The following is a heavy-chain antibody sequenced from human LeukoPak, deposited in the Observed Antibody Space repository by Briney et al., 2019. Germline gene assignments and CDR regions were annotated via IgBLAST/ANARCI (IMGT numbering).Heavy chain of an antibody. CDR1: GFTFRTYA. V-gene: IGHV3-23*01. D-gene: IGHD4-17*01. Sequence: GGSLALSCAASGFTFRTYAMGWVRQAPGKGLEWVASITGSGDRTYYADSVKGRFTISRDNSKNTLYLQMNTLRGGDTAVYYCASGYTVTRMDYWGQGTLVTVSS. CDR2: ITGSGDRT. CDR3: ASGYTVTRMDY. J-gene: IGHJ4*02.